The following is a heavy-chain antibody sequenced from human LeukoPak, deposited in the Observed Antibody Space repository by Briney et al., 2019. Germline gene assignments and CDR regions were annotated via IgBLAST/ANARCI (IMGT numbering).Heavy chain of an antibody. V-gene: IGHV4-59*01. J-gene: IGHJ4*02. Sequence: SETLSLTCTVSGGSISSYYWSWIRQPPGKGLEWIGYIFYSGSTNYNSSLKSRVTISVDTSKNQFSLKLSSVTAADTAVYYCARIEDSNVRFDYWGQGTLVTVSS. CDR3: ARIEDSNVRFDY. CDR1: GGSISSYY. D-gene: IGHD4-11*01. CDR2: IFYSGST.